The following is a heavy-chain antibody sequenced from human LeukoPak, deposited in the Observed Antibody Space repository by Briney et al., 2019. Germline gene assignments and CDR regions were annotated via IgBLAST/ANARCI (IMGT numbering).Heavy chain of an antibody. CDR3: ASSAGYSGYVFHY. CDR1: GGSLSSHY. V-gene: IGHV4-4*09. Sequence: PSETLSLTCTVSGGSLSSHYWSWIRQPPGKGLEWLGYIYTSWCTNYNPSLKSRVTISVDTSKNPFSLKLSSVTAADTAVYYCASSAGYSGYVFHYWGQGTLVTVSS. CDR2: IYTSWCT. D-gene: IGHD5-12*01. J-gene: IGHJ4*02.